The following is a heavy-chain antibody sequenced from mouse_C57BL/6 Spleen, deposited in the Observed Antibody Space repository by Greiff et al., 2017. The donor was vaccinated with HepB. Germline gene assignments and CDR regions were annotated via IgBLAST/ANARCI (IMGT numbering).Heavy chain of an antibody. J-gene: IGHJ4*01. CDR2: ISYSGST. CDR1: GYSITSGYD. Sequence: EVQLQESGPGMVKPSQSLSLTCTVTGYSITSGYDWHWIRHVPGNKLEWMGYISYSGSTNYNPSLKSRISITHDTSKNHFFLKLNSVTTEDTATYYCASGGYDYYAMDYWGQGTSVTVSS. V-gene: IGHV3-1*01. CDR3: ASGGYDYYAMDY.